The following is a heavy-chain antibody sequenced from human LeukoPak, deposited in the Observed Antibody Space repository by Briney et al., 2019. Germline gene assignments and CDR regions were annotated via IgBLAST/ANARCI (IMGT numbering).Heavy chain of an antibody. CDR1: GGSFSGYY. V-gene: IGHV4-34*01. Sequence: SETLSLTCAVYGGSFSGYYWSWVRRPPGKGLGWNGEINHSGSANYSPSLKGRVTISVDTSKNQFALKHSSVTAADTAVYYCAASVWFGELNYSPWGQGTLVTVSS. D-gene: IGHD3-10*01. CDR3: AASVWFGELNYSP. CDR2: INHSGSA. J-gene: IGHJ5*02.